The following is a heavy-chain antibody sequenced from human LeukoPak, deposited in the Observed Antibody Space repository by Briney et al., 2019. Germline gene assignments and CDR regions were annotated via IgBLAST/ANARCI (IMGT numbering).Heavy chain of an antibody. V-gene: IGHV4-39*07. D-gene: IGHD5-18*01. CDR3: ARGIVDTAMVTRYYFDY. J-gene: IGHJ4*02. CDR2: MYYSGRT. CDR1: GGSISSSSDY. Sequence: SETLSLTCTVSGGSISSSSDYSGWIRQPPGKGLEWIGGMYYSGRTYYNPSLKSRVTISVDTPKNQFSLKLSSVTAADTAVYYCARGIVDTAMVTRYYFDYWGQGTLVTVSS.